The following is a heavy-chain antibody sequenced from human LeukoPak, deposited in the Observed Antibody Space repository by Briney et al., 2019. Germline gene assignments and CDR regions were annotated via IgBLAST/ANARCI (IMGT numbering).Heavy chain of an antibody. D-gene: IGHD1-26*01. CDR2: ISYDGSNK. J-gene: IGHJ4*02. CDR3: AKRGSGSFPHYFDS. V-gene: IGHV3-30*18. Sequence: GGSLRLSCAASGFTFSSYGMHWVRQAPGKGLEWVAVISYDGSNKYYVDSVKGRFTISRDNSKNTLYLQMSSLRAEDTAVYYCAKRGSGSFPHYFDSWGQGTLVTVSS. CDR1: GFTFSSYG.